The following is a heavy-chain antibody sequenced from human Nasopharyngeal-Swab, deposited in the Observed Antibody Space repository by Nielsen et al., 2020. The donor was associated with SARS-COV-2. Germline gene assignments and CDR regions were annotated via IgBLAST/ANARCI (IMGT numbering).Heavy chain of an antibody. CDR3: ARHESGSNPAFDI. V-gene: IGHV4-39*01. J-gene: IGHJ3*02. CDR1: GGSISSTAYY. CDR2: IYYSGTT. Sequence: SETLSLTCSVSGGSISSTAYYWGWIRQPPGKGLEWIGSIYYSGTTYYTPSLRSRVTISVDTSKNQFSLKLTSVTAADTAVYYCARHESGSNPAFDIWGQGTMVTVSS.